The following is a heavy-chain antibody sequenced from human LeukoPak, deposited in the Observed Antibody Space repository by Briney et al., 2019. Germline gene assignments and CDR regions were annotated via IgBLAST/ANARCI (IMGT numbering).Heavy chain of an antibody. Sequence: GGSLRLSCAASGFTFSSYSMNWVRQAPGKGLEWVSSISSSSSYIYYADSVKGRFTISRDNAKNSLYLQMNSLRAEDTAVYYCARDDDSSGYYDYYYYGMDVWGQGTTVTVSS. CDR1: GFTFSSYS. CDR2: ISSSSSYI. V-gene: IGHV3-21*01. J-gene: IGHJ6*02. D-gene: IGHD3-22*01. CDR3: ARDDDSSGYYDYYYYGMDV.